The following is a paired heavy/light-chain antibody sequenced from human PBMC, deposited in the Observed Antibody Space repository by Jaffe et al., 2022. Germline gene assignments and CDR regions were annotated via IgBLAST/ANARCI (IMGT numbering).Heavy chain of an antibody. D-gene: IGHD6-6*01. CDR2: TYYRSRWYS. CDR1: GDSVSSNSAA. V-gene: IGHV6-1*01. J-gene: IGHJ6*03. CDR3: ARDSSPKLTSNYYYYMDV. Sequence: QVQLQQSGPGLVKPSQTLSLTCAISGDSVSSNSAAWHWIRQSPSRGLEWLGRTYYRSRWYSDYAVSVKRRITINPDTSKNQFSLQLNSVTPEDTAVYYCARDSSPKLTSNYYYYMDVWGEGTTVTVSS.
Light chain of an antibody. CDR2: DVT. J-gene: IGLJ3*02. CDR1: SSDVGGYNF. Sequence: QSALTQPRSVSGSPGQSVTISCTGTSSDVGGYNFVSWYQKHPGKAPRLIICDVTKRPSGVPDRFSASKSGNTASLTISGLQAEDEADYYCSSYAGYYTLVFGGGTKLTVL. V-gene: IGLV2-11*01. CDR3: SSYAGYYTLV.